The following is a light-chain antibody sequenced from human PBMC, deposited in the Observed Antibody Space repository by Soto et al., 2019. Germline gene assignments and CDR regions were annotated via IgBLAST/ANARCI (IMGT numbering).Light chain of an antibody. CDR1: SSDLGSYNY. V-gene: IGLV2-14*01. Sequence: QSVLTQPASVSGSPGQSITISCTGSSSDLGSYNYVSWYQQHPGKAPKLMIFDVNIRPSGVSSRFSGSKSDNTASLTISGLQTEDDSYYYCSAYTNDNTVVFGGGTELTVL. CDR3: SAYTNDNTVV. CDR2: DVN. J-gene: IGLJ2*01.